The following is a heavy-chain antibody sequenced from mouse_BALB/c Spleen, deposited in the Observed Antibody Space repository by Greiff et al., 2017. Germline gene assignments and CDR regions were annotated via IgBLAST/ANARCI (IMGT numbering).Heavy chain of an antibody. CDR3: ARSDGYNYAMDY. J-gene: IGHJ4*01. D-gene: IGHD2-3*01. CDR1: GYTFTDYA. Sequence: VHLVESGPELVRPGVSVKISCKGSGYTFTDYAMHWVKQSHAKSLEWIGVISTYYGNTNYNQKFKGKATMTVDKSSSTAYMELARLTSEDSAIYYCARSDGYNYAMDYWGQGTSVTVSS. V-gene: IGHV1-67*01. CDR2: ISTYYGNT.